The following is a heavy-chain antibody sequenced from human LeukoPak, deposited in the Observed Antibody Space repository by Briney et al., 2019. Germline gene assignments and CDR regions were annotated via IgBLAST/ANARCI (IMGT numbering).Heavy chain of an antibody. V-gene: IGHV3-21*01. CDR3: AREVSEGFDF. D-gene: IGHD3-22*01. Sequence: GGSLRLSCVGSGFTFSSSWMGWVRQAPGKGLEWVSSFGTRSTSVYHAGSVKGRFAISRDNAKNSLYLQMNSLRAEDTALYYCAREVSEGFDFWGQGTLVTVSS. CDR2: FGTRSTSV. CDR1: GFTFSSSW. J-gene: IGHJ4*02.